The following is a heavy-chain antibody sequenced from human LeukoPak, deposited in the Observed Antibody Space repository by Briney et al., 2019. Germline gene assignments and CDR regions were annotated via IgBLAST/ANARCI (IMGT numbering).Heavy chain of an antibody. J-gene: IGHJ4*02. CDR2: IIPISGTA. CDR3: ARGAEGDYYDSSGYYYGEYFDY. D-gene: IGHD3-22*01. V-gene: IGHV1-69*13. Sequence: SVKVSCKASGGTFSSYAISWVRQAPGQGLEWMGGIIPISGTANYAQKFQGRVTITADESTSTAYMELSSLRSEDTAVYYCARGAEGDYYDSSGYYYGEYFDYWGQGTLVTVSS. CDR1: GGTFSSYA.